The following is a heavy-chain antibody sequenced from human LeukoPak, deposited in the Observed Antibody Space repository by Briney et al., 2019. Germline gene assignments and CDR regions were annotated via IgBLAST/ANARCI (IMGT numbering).Heavy chain of an antibody. CDR1: GYSISSGYY. CDR2: IYHSGST. J-gene: IGHJ5*02. Sequence: SETLSLTCTVSGYSISSGYYWGWIRQPPGKGLEWIGSIYHSGSTYYNPSLKSRVTISVDTSKNQFSLKLSSVTAANTAVYYCARDIRGIQLWLAAYNWFDPWGQGTLVTVSS. V-gene: IGHV4-38-2*02. CDR3: ARDIRGIQLWLAAYNWFDP. D-gene: IGHD5-18*01.